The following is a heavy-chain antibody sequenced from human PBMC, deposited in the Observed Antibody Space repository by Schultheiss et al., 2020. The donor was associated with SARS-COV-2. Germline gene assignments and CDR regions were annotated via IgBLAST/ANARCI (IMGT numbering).Heavy chain of an antibody. V-gene: IGHV1-2*06. J-gene: IGHJ4*02. Sequence: ASVKVSCKASGYTFTSNSMHWVRQAPGQRLEWMGRVKPDSGGTDYAQNFQGRVTMTTDTSISTAYMELNRLRSDDTAIYYCAKQSSSWSDYWGQGTLVTVSS. CDR3: AKQSSSWSDY. CDR2: VKPDSGGT. CDR1: GYTFTSNS. D-gene: IGHD6-13*01.